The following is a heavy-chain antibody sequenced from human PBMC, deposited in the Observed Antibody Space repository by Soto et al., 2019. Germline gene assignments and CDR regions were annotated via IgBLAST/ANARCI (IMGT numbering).Heavy chain of an antibody. CDR1: GYTFSRYG. J-gene: IGHJ6*02. D-gene: IGHD2-8*01. V-gene: IGHV1-18*01. CDR2: RSGYNGDT. Sequence: QGQLVQSGPEVKKPGASVKVSCKTSGYTFSRYGISWVRQAPGQGLEWMGWRSGYNGDTNYAQKVQGRVTMTIDTSTYTAYMELRSLTSDDTAIYYCAKNGQPPYYYYGMDVWGQGTTVTVSS. CDR3: AKNGQPPYYYYGMDV.